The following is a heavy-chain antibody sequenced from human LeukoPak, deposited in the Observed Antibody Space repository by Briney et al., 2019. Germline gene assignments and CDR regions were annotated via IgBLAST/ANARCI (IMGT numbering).Heavy chain of an antibody. J-gene: IGHJ5*02. CDR1: GYSFTTHW. Sequence: GESLKISCKGSGYSFTTHWIGWVRQMPGKGLEWMGIIYPGDSNTRYSPSFQGQVTISADKSISTAYLQWSSLKASDTAMFYCARAHHTDYDFWSGYHPNWFDPWGQGTLVTVSS. CDR2: IYPGDSNT. CDR3: ARAHHTDYDFWSGYHPNWFDP. D-gene: IGHD3-3*01. V-gene: IGHV5-51*01.